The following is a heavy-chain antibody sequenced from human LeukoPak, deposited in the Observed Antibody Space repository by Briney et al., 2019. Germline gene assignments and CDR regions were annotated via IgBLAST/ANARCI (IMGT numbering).Heavy chain of an antibody. CDR3: ASQGGYSYGYYYYMDV. Sequence: PSETLSLTCTVSGGSISSSSYYWGWIRQPPGKGLEWIGSINYSGNTYYNPSLRSRVTISVDTSKNQFSLKLSSVTAADTAVYYCASQGGYSYGYYYYMDVWGKGTTVTVSS. J-gene: IGHJ6*03. CDR2: INYSGNT. V-gene: IGHV4-39*01. CDR1: GGSISSSSYY. D-gene: IGHD5-18*01.